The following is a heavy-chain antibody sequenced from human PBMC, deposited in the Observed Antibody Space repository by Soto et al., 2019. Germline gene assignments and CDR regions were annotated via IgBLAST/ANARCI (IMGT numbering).Heavy chain of an antibody. D-gene: IGHD2-15*01. CDR2: ISSSSSFI. CDR3: VGSSDDGRDN. V-gene: IGHV3-21*01. CDR1: GFSLSDYS. Sequence: EVQLVESGGGLVKPGGSLRLSCAASGFSLSDYSMNWIRQAPGKGLEWVASISSSSSFIHYAESMKGRFTISRDNTKNSLYLQMNSVSAESTAGYYWVGSSDDGRDNWGQGTLVTVSS. J-gene: IGHJ4*02.